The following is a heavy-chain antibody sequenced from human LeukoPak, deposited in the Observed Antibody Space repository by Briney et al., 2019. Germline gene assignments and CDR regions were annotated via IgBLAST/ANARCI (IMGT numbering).Heavy chain of an antibody. V-gene: IGHV4-39*01. CDR2: IYYSGST. D-gene: IGHD3-9*01. CDR3: ARTFYDILTGEYFDY. Sequence: SETLSLTCTVSGGSVSSHRYYWGWIRQPPGKGLEWIGSIYYSGSTYYNPSLKSRVTISVDTSKNQFSLKLSSVTAADTAVYYCARTFYDILTGEYFDYWGQGTLVTVSS. CDR1: GGSVSSHRYY. J-gene: IGHJ4*02.